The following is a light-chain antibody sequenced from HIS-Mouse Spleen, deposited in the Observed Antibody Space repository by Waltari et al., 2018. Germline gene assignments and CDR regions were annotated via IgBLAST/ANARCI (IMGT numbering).Light chain of an antibody. V-gene: IGLV2-23*01. Sequence: QSALTQPASVSRSPGQSITISCTGTSSDVGSYNLVSWYQQHPGKAPKLMIYEGSKRPSGVSNRFSGSKSSNTASLTISGLQAEDEADYYCCSYAGSSTWVFGGETKLTVL. CDR1: SSDVGSYNL. CDR3: CSYAGSSTWV. CDR2: EGS. J-gene: IGLJ3*02.